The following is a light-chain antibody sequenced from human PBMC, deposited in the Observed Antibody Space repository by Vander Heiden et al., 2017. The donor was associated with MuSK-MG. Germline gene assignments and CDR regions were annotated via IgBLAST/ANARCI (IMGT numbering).Light chain of an antibody. J-gene: IGKJ5*01. CDR1: QSVPSDF. CDR3: QQYGDSPLIT. Sequence: EIVLTQSPGTLSLSPGEGATLSCRASQSVPSDFLAWYQQIPGQAPRLLIYDASTRATGIPDRFSASGSGTDFTLTISRLEAEDFAVYYCQQYGDSPLITFGQGTRLDIK. V-gene: IGKV3-20*01. CDR2: DAS.